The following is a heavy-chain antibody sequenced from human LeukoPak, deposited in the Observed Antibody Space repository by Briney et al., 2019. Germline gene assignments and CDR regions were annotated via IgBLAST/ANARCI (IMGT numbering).Heavy chain of an antibody. CDR2: IIPIFGTA. Sequence: SVKVSCKASGGTFSSYAISWVRQAPGQGLEWMGGIIPIFGTANYAQKFQGRVTITADESTSTAYMELSSLRSEDTAVYYCARELLPYYDILTGYYLSAFDIWGQGTMVTASS. V-gene: IGHV1-69*01. J-gene: IGHJ3*02. CDR3: ARELLPYYDILTGYYLSAFDI. CDR1: GGTFSSYA. D-gene: IGHD3-9*01.